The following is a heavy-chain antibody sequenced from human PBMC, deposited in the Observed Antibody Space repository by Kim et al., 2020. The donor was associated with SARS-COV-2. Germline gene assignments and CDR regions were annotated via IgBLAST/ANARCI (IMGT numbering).Heavy chain of an antibody. V-gene: IGHV4-39*01. CDR3: ARHPSLTYYYDSSGSSGFDY. Sequence: RVTISVDTSKNQFSLKLSSVTAADTAVYYCARHPSLTYYYDSSGSSGFDYWGQGTLVTVSS. J-gene: IGHJ4*02. D-gene: IGHD3-22*01.